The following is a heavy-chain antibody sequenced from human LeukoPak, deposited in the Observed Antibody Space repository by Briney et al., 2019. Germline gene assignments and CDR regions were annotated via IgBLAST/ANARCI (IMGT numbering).Heavy chain of an antibody. D-gene: IGHD3-22*01. CDR1: GYTFTSYY. J-gene: IGHJ4*02. Sequence: ASVKVSCKASGYTFTSYYMHWVRQAPGQGLEWMGMFNPSGGGTTYAQKFQGRVTMTRDTSTSTVYMKLSSLRSEDTAVYYCARGRFVLDYYRFDYWGQGTLVTVSS. CDR2: FNPSGGGT. CDR3: ARGRFVLDYYRFDY. V-gene: IGHV1-46*01.